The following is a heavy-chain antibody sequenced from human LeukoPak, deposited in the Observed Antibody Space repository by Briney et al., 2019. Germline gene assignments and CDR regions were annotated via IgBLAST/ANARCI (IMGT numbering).Heavy chain of an antibody. D-gene: IGHD3-9*01. V-gene: IGHV1-18*01. CDR2: ISAYNGNT. Sequence: GTSVKVSCKASGYTFKNYGISWVRQAPGQGLEWMGWISAYNGNTHYAQEVQGRVTMTTDTSTSTAYMELRSLRSDDTAVYYCAREGMYYDILTGPLPEDYWGQGTLVTVSS. J-gene: IGHJ4*02. CDR1: GYTFKNYG. CDR3: AREGMYYDILTGPLPEDY.